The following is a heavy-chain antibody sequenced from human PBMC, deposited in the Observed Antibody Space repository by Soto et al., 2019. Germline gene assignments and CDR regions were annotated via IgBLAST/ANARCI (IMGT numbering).Heavy chain of an antibody. J-gene: IGHJ5*02. D-gene: IGHD3-3*01. Sequence: SETLSLTCAVSGGSISSGGYSWSWIRQPPGKGLEWIGYIYHGGSTYYNPSLKSRVTISVDRSKNQFSLKLSSVTAADTAVYYCARATGDDFWSGYYIPRPAAWFDPWGQGTLVTVSS. V-gene: IGHV4-30-2*01. CDR1: GGSISSGGYS. CDR2: IYHGGST. CDR3: ARATGDDFWSGYYIPRPAAWFDP.